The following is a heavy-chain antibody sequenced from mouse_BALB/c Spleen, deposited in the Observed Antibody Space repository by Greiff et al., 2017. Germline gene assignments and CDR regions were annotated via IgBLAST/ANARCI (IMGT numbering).Heavy chain of an antibody. CDR2: IYPSDSYT. V-gene: IGHV1-69*02. CDR1: GYTFTSYW. CDR3: TRDSSGYSTFAY. D-gene: IGHD3-2*01. J-gene: IGHJ3*01. Sequence: QVQLQQPGAELVRPGASVKLSCKASGYTFTSYWINWVKQRPGQGLEWIGNIYPSDSYTNYNQKFKDKATLTVDKSSSTAYMQLSSPTSEDSAVYYCTRDSSGYSTFAYWGQGTLVTVSA.